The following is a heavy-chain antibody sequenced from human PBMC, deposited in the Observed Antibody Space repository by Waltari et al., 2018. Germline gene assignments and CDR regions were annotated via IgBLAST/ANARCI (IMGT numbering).Heavy chain of an antibody. Sequence: QLQLQESGPGLVRPSETLSLTCTVSGDSISSSNYFWGWIRQPPGKGLAWIGTINYSGSTTYNPSLKSRFIISVATSKNQFSLKLSSVSAADTAVYYCARGPNVYGSGRTWFAPWGQGTLVTVSS. V-gene: IGHV4-39*07. CDR1: GDSISSSNYF. CDR3: ARGPNVYGSGRTWFAP. J-gene: IGHJ5*02. CDR2: INYSGST. D-gene: IGHD3-10*01.